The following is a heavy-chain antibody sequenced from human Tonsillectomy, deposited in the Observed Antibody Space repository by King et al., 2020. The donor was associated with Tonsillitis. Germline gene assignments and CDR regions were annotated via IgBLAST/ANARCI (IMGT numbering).Heavy chain of an antibody. CDR3: ARDSNPESSGIYYDAFDL. CDR2: INQDGRKT. Sequence: VQLVESGGGVVQPGGSLRLSCTASGFTLTTYWMTWLRQAPGKGLEWVANINQDGRKTYYSDSVRGRFTVSRDNAENSLYLQMNSLRAGDTAVYYCARDSNPESSGIYYDAFDLWGQGTMVTVSS. D-gene: IGHD3-10*01. CDR1: GFTLTTYW. J-gene: IGHJ3*01. V-gene: IGHV3-7*01.